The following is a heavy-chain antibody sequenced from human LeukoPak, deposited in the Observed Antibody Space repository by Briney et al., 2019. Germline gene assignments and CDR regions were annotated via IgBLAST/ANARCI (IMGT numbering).Heavy chain of an antibody. V-gene: IGHV3-23*01. CDR3: AKDGYGTSYY. CDR1: RFTFHNYI. D-gene: IGHD2-2*03. J-gene: IGHJ4*02. CDR2: ISDSGEGT. Sequence: GGSLRLSCAASRFTFHNYIMNSVRRAPGEGLELVAGISDSGEGTYCADSITGRFTISRDNSKNSLVLQMNSLRAEDAGVYYCAKDGYGTSYYWGQGTLVTVSS.